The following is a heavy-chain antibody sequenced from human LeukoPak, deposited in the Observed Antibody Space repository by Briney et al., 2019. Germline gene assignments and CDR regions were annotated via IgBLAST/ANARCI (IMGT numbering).Heavy chain of an antibody. CDR2: ITSSSSYT. D-gene: IGHD1-1*01. Sequence: PGGSLRLSCAAPRITFSNYNMNWVRQAPGKGLEWISSITSSSSYTFYADSVKGRFTISRDNAKNSLYLQMNSLRVEDTAIYYCARDPYNGAYSEGYYYHYMDVWGKGTTVTVSS. J-gene: IGHJ6*03. CDR1: RITFSNYN. CDR3: ARDPYNGAYSEGYYYHYMDV. V-gene: IGHV3-21*01.